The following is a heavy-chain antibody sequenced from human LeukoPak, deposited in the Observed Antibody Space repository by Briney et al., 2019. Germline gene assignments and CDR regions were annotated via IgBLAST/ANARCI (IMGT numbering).Heavy chain of an antibody. J-gene: IGHJ6*03. CDR1: GFTFNNHI. CDR3: AKLVTAPILFHYYMDV. Sequence: PGTSLRLSFAASGFTFNNHIIHWVRQAPGKGLEWVAFISYNGGKKHYADLVKGRFTISRDNSKNIVDLQMDSLRPEDTAVYFCAKLVTAPILFHYYMDVWGKGTTVVVSS. D-gene: IGHD2-2*01. V-gene: IGHV3-30-3*01. CDR2: ISYNGGKK.